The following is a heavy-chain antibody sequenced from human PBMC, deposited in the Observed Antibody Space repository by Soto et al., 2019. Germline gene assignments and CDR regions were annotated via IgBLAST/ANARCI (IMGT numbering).Heavy chain of an antibody. D-gene: IGHD3-22*01. CDR2: INPNSGGT. Sequence: ASVKVSCKASGYTFTGYYMHWVRQAPGQGLEWMGWINPNSGGTNYAQRFQGRVTMTRDTSISTAYMELSRLRSDDTAVYYCARKSPYYYDSSAAAFDIWGQGTMVTVSS. CDR1: GYTFTGYY. CDR3: ARKSPYYYDSSAAAFDI. V-gene: IGHV1-2*02. J-gene: IGHJ3*02.